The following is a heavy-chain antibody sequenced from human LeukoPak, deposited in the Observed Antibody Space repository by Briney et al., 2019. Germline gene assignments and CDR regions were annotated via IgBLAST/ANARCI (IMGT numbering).Heavy chain of an antibody. CDR1: GYTFTSYG. V-gene: IGHV1-18*01. CDR2: ISAYNGNT. J-gene: IGHJ4*02. CDR3: ARSEDIVVVPAANFDY. D-gene: IGHD2-2*01. Sequence: ASVKVSCKASGYTFTSYGISWVRQAPGQGLEWMGWISAYNGNTNYAQKLQGRVTMTTDTSTSTAYMELRSLRSDDTAVYYCARSEDIVVVPAANFDYWDQGTLVTVSS.